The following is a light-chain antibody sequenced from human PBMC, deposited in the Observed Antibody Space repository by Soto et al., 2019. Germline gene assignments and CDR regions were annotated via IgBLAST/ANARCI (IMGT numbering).Light chain of an antibody. Sequence: DIQMTQSPSSVSASVGDRVTITCRASQYVSSWLAWYQQKPGKAPKRLIFDASNLAIGVSSRFGGSSSGTDFTLTISSLQPEDFATYYCQQANSFPLTFGGGTKVEIK. CDR3: QQANSFPLT. V-gene: IGKV1-12*01. J-gene: IGKJ4*01. CDR1: QYVSSW. CDR2: DAS.